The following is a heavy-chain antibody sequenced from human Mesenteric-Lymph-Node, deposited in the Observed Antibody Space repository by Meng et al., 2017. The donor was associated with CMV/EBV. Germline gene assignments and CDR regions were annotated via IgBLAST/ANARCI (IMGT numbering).Heavy chain of an antibody. CDR3: ATGNSYGPNY. Sequence: ASVKVSCKASGYAFTANYIHWVRQAPGQGLEWMGWINPNSGGTNYAQKFQGRVTMTRDTSTNTVYMDLSNLKPEDTAVYYCATGNSYGPNYWGQGTLVTVSS. D-gene: IGHD5-18*01. J-gene: IGHJ4*02. CDR1: GYAFTANY. V-gene: IGHV1-2*02. CDR2: INPNSGGT.